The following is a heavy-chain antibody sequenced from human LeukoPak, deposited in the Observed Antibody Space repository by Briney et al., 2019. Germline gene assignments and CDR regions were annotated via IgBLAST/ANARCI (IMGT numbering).Heavy chain of an antibody. J-gene: IGHJ6*03. D-gene: IGHD2-8*01. CDR3: ARVRNGGLYYMDV. CDR1: GGSISSHY. V-gene: IGHV4-59*11. CDR2: IYYSGST. Sequence: SETLSLTCTVSGGSISSHYWSWIRQPPGKGLEWIGYIYYSGSTNYNPSLKSRVTISVDTSKNQFSLKLSSVTAADTAVYYCARVRNGGLYYMDVWGKGTTVTVYS.